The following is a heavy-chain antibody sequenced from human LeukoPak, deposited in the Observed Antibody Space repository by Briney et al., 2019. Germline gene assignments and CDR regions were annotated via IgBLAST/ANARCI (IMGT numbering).Heavy chain of an antibody. CDR1: GYTLTSYH. D-gene: IGHD3-22*01. CDR2: INPSGGST. V-gene: IGHV1-46*01. Sequence: ASVKVSCKASGYTLTSYHINWVRQAPGQGLEWMGIINPSGGSTSYAQKFQGRVTMTRDTSTSTVYMELSSLRSEDTAVYYCARDPAGILNYYDSSGYSDWGQGTLVTVSS. CDR3: ARDPAGILNYYDSSGYSD. J-gene: IGHJ4*02.